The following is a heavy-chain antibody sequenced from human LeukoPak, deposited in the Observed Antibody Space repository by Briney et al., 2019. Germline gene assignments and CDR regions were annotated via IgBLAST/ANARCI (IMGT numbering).Heavy chain of an antibody. CDR1: GYTLTSHW. D-gene: IGHD2-15*01. Sequence: GESLKISCKAPGYTLTSHWIGWARQMPGKGLEWMGIIFPGDSDTRYSPSFQGQVTISADKSISTAYLQWSSLKASDTAMYYCASALYFHGSSGSYPLFQNWGQGTLVTVSS. J-gene: IGHJ1*01. CDR2: IFPGDSDT. CDR3: ASALYFHGSSGSYPLFQN. V-gene: IGHV5-51*01.